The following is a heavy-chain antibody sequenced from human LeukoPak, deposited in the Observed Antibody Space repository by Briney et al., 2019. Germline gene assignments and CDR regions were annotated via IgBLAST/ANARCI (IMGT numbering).Heavy chain of an antibody. CDR3: ARRGRELNFDY. Sequence: SSETLSLTCTVSGGSISSYCWSWIRQPPGKGLEWIGYIYYSGSTNYNPSLKSRVTISVDTSKNQFSLKLSSVTAADTAVYYCARRGRELNFDYWGQGTLVTVSS. V-gene: IGHV4-59*08. CDR2: IYYSGST. D-gene: IGHD1-26*01. CDR1: GGSISSYC. J-gene: IGHJ4*02.